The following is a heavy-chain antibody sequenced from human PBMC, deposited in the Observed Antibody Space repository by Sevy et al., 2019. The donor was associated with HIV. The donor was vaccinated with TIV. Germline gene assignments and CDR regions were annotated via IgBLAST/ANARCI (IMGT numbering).Heavy chain of an antibody. CDR1: AFSLSNYY. D-gene: IGHD2-21*01. J-gene: IGHJ3*02. CDR3: AREGVIYDDDGRDFDDAFDI. V-gene: IGHV3-7*01. CDR2: IKQGGNEQ. Sequence: GGSLRLSCAASAFSLSNYYMTWVRQAPGKGLEWVANIKQGGNEQFYLESVKGRFTISRDDSKNSVYLQMTSLRAEDTAVSYCAREGVIYDDDGRDFDDAFDIWGHGTMVTVSS.